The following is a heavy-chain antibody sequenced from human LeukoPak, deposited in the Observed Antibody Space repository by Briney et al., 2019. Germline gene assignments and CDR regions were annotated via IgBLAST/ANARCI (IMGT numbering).Heavy chain of an antibody. CDR2: IYYSGST. V-gene: IGHV4-59*08. Sequence: PSETLSLTCTVSGGSISSYYWSWIRQPPGKGLEWIGYIYYSGSTYYNPSLKSRVTISVDTSKNQFSLKLSSVTAADTAVYYCARASLRDVFGRGFLVNWFDPWGQGTLVTVSS. CDR1: GGSISSYY. CDR3: ARASLRDVFGRGFLVNWFDP. J-gene: IGHJ5*02. D-gene: IGHD3-3*01.